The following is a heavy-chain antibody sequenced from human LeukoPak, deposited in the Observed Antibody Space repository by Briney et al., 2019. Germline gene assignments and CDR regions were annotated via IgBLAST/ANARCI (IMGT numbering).Heavy chain of an antibody. CDR2: IIPILGIA. Sequence: ASVKVSCKASGGTFSSYAISWVRQAPGQGLEWMGRIIPILGIANYAQKFQGRVTITADKSTSTAYMELSSLRSEDTAVYYCAREYCSGGSCYYGMDVWGQGTTVTVSS. CDR1: GGTFSSYA. D-gene: IGHD2-15*01. V-gene: IGHV1-69*04. J-gene: IGHJ6*02. CDR3: AREYCSGGSCYYGMDV.